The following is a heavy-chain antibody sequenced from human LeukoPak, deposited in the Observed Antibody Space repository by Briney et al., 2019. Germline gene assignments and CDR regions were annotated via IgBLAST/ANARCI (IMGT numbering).Heavy chain of an antibody. CDR1: GGSISSSSYY. CDR2: IYYSGST. V-gene: IGHV4-39*01. D-gene: IGHD3-3*01. CDR3: ARRLAVSGYD. Sequence: SETLSLTCIVSGGSISSSSYYWGWIRQPPGKGLEWIGSIYYSGSTYYNPSLKSRVTISVDTSKNQLSLKLSSVTAADTAVYYCARRLAVSGYDWGQGTLVTVSS. J-gene: IGHJ4*02.